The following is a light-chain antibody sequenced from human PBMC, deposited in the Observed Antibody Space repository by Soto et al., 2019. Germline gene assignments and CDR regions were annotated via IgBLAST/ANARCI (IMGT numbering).Light chain of an antibody. J-gene: IGKJ2*01. CDR2: KAS. V-gene: IGKV1-5*03. Sequence: DIQMTQSPSTLSASVGDRVTITCRASQSISSWLAWYQQKPGKAPKLLIYKASSLESGVPSRFSGSGSGTEFTLTISSLQPDDCATYYCQQYNSYPVTFGQGTKLEIK. CDR3: QQYNSYPVT. CDR1: QSISSW.